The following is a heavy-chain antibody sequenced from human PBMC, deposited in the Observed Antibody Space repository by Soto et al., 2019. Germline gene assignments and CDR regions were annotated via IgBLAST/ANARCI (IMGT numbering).Heavy chain of an antibody. V-gene: IGHV4-39*01. CDR2: IYYSGST. CDR1: GGSISSSSYY. Sequence: QLQLQESGPGLVKPSETLSLTCTVSGGSISSSSYYWGWIRQPPGKGLEWIGSIYYSGSTYYNPSLKSRVTISVYTSKNQFSLKLSSVTAADTAVYYCASFRGSVVPSVYYFDYWGQGTLVTVSS. J-gene: IGHJ4*02. D-gene: IGHD3-10*01. CDR3: ASFRGSVVPSVYYFDY.